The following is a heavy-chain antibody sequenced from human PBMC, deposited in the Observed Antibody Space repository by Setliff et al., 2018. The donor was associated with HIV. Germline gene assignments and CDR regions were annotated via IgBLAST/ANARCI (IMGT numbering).Heavy chain of an antibody. D-gene: IGHD3-9*01. CDR1: GGSISSGSYY. CDR2: IYSSGST. J-gene: IGHJ4*02. V-gene: IGHV4-61*09. Sequence: SETLSLTCTVSGGSISSGSYYWNWIRQPAGKGLEWIGHIYSSGSTNYNPSLKSRATISVDTSKNQFSLKLSSVTAADTAVYYCASYDILTGYYGHYFDYWGQGTLVTVSS. CDR3: ASYDILTGYYGHYFDY.